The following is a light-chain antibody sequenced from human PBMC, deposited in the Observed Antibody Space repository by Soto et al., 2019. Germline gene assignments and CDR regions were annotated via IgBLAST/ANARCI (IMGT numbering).Light chain of an antibody. Sequence: EIVMTQSPATLSVSPGERATLSCRASQSVSSNLAWYQQKPGQAPRLLIYGASTRATGIPARFSGSGSVTEFTLTISSLQSEDFAVYYCQQYNNLLTFGGGTKVEIK. V-gene: IGKV3-15*01. CDR3: QQYNNLLT. CDR2: GAS. CDR1: QSVSSN. J-gene: IGKJ4*01.